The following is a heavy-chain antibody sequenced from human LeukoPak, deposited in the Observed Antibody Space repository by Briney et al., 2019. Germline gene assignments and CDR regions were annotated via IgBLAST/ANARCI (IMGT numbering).Heavy chain of an antibody. J-gene: IGHJ6*02. CDR3: AKDLSPLYYYYGMDV. V-gene: IGHV3-23*01. Sequence: GGSLRLSCVAPGITFRNFAMNWVRQAPGKGLEWVTVITDSGATYYADSVKGRFTISTDYSKNTLYLQMNSLRAEDTAVYYCAKDLSPLYYYYGMDVWGQGTTVTVSS. CDR1: GITFRNFA. CDR2: ITDSGAT.